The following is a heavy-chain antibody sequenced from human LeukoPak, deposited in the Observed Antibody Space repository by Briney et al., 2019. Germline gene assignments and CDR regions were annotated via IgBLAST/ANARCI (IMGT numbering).Heavy chain of an antibody. Sequence: ASVTVSCKASGYTFAGYYMHWVRQAPGQGLEWMGWINPNSGDTKYAQKFQGRVTMTRDTSISTAYMELSRLRSDDTAVYYCATQRGSYLWGTDFDYWGQGTLVTVSS. V-gene: IGHV1-2*02. CDR2: INPNSGDT. CDR1: GYTFAGYY. CDR3: ATQRGSYLWGTDFDY. J-gene: IGHJ4*02. D-gene: IGHD3-16*01.